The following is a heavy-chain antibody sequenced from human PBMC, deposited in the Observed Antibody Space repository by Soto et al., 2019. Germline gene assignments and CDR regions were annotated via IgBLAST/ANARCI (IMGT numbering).Heavy chain of an antibody. CDR2: ISYDGSNK. J-gene: IGHJ4*02. CDR1: GFTFSSYG. Sequence: GGSLRLSCAASGFTFSSYGMHWVRQAPGKGLEWVAVISYDGSNKYYADSVKGRFTISRDNSKNTLYLQMNSLRAEDTAVYYCAKDLDIVVVVAAQHPDYWGQGTLVTVSS. V-gene: IGHV3-30*18. CDR3: AKDLDIVVVVAAQHPDY. D-gene: IGHD2-15*01.